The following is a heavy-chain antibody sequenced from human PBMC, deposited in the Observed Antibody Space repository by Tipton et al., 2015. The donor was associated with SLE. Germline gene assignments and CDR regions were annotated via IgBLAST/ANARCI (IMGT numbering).Heavy chain of an antibody. J-gene: IGHJ3*02. Sequence: TLSLTCTVSGGSISSGSYYWSWIRQPAGKGLEWIGHIYTSGSTNYNPSLKSRVTISVDTSKNQFSLKLSSVTAADTAVYYCARGELTLDAFDIWGQGTMVTVSS. CDR2: IYTSGST. CDR1: GGSISSGSYY. CDR3: ARGELTLDAFDI. D-gene: IGHD1-26*01. V-gene: IGHV4-61*09.